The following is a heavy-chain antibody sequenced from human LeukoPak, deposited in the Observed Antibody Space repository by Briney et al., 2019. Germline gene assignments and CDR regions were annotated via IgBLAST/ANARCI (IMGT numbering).Heavy chain of an antibody. Sequence: SETLSLTCTVSGGSIRSSYYYWGWIRQPPGKGLEWIGSIYDSGSTYYNPSLKSRVTISVDTSKNQFSLKLSSVTAADTAVYYCARGIAAAGTPYYFDYWGQGTLVTVSS. CDR1: GGSIRSSYYY. CDR3: ARGIAAAGTPYYFDY. V-gene: IGHV4-39*07. CDR2: IYDSGST. J-gene: IGHJ4*02. D-gene: IGHD6-13*01.